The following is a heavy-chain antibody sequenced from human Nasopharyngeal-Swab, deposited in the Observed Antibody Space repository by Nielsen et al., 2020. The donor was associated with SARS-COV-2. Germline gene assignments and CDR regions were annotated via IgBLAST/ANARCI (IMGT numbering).Heavy chain of an antibody. J-gene: IGHJ6*02. Sequence: ESLKISCAASYSISSSYAMCWVRQAPGKRLEWVSVISGSGGSTYYADFVKGRFIISRDNSKNTLFLQMNSLRAEDTVVYYCAKDEGLTTFPYYYYYGMDVWGQGTTVTVSS. D-gene: IGHD4/OR15-4a*01. CDR2: ISGSGGST. V-gene: IGHV3-23*01. CDR1: YSISSSYA. CDR3: AKDEGLTTFPYYYYYGMDV.